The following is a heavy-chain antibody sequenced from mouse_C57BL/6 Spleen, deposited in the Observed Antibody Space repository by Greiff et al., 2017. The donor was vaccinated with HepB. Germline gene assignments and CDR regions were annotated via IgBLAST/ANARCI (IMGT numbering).Heavy chain of an antibody. CDR2: ISYDGSN. CDR3: ARLYDYDEWFAY. Sequence: EVQLQESGPGLVKPSQSLSLTCSVTGYSITSGYYWNWIRQFPGNKLEWMGYISYDGSNNYNPSLKNRISITRDTSKNQFFLKLNSVTTEDTATYYCARLYDYDEWFAYWGQGTLGTVSA. CDR1: GYSITSGYY. J-gene: IGHJ3*01. V-gene: IGHV3-6*01. D-gene: IGHD2-4*01.